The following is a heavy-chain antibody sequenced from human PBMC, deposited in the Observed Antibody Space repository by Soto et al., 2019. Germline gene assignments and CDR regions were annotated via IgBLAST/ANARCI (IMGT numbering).Heavy chain of an antibody. J-gene: IGHJ4*02. Sequence: SETLSLTCAVSGGSISSNNWWSWVRQPPGKGLEWIGEIHHSGSTNYNPSLKSRVTISVDKSKNQFSLKLNSVTAADTAVYFCARAGDTSGYNHYWGKGSLVPVSS. CDR3: ARAGDTSGYNHY. CDR2: IHHSGST. V-gene: IGHV4-4*02. CDR1: GGSISSNNW. D-gene: IGHD3-22*01.